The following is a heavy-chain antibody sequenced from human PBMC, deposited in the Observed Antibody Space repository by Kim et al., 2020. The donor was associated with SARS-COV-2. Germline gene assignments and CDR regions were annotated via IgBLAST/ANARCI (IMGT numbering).Heavy chain of an antibody. V-gene: IGHV1-69*01. CDR2: A. J-gene: IGHJ3*02. Sequence: ANYAKRFQGGVTITADESTGPAYMGLSSLRSEDTAVYYCAGGDGDAFDIWGQGTMVTVSS. CDR3: AGGDGDAFDI.